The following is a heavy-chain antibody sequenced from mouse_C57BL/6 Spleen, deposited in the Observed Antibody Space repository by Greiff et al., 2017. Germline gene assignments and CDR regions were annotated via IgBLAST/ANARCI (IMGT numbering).Heavy chain of an antibody. CDR3: ARSPYDSLYYYAMDY. D-gene: IGHD2-4*01. CDR1: GYSFTGYY. Sequence: EVQLQQSGPELVKPGASVKISCKASGYSFTGYYMNWVKQSPEKSLEWIGEINPSTGGTTYNQKFKAKATLTVDKSSSTAYMQLKSLTSEDSAVYYCARSPYDSLYYYAMDYWGQGTSVTVSS. CDR2: INPSTGGT. V-gene: IGHV1-42*01. J-gene: IGHJ4*01.